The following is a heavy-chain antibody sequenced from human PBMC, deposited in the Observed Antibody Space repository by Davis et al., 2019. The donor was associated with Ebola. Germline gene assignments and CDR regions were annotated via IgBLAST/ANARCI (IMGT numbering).Heavy chain of an antibody. D-gene: IGHD6-19*01. Sequence: AASVKVSCKVSGGTFSISAIGWVRQAPGQGLEWMGIINPSGGNTGYAQKFQGRVTMTTDTSTSTAYMELRSLRSDDTAVYYCATSGSGPGYRYYFDYWGQGTLVTVSS. CDR1: GGTFSISA. J-gene: IGHJ4*02. CDR2: INPSGGNT. CDR3: ATSGSGPGYRYYFDY. V-gene: IGHV1-46*01.